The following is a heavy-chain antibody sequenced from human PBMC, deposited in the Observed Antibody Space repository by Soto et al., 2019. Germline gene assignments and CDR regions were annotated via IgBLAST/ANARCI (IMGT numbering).Heavy chain of an antibody. CDR2: TYYRSKWYN. J-gene: IGHJ4*02. D-gene: IGHD3-22*01. V-gene: IGHV6-1*01. CDR3: ARDYYYYDSSGNFDY. CDR1: GDSVSSNSAA. Sequence: SQTLSLTCAISGDSVSSNSAAWNWIRQSPSRGLEWLGRTYYRSKWYNDYAVSVKSRITIDPETSKNQFSLQLNSVTPEDTAVYYCARDYYYYDSSGNFDYWGQGTLVTVSS.